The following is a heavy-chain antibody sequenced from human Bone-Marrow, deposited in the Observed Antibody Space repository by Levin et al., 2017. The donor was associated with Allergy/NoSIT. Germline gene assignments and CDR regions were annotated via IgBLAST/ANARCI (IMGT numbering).Heavy chain of an antibody. Sequence: SVKVSCKASGVTLRDYAITWVRQAPGQGLEWMGGIISISETTNYAQKFQGRLTITAAESTSAAYMELKSLRFEDTAVYYCVVVSPGRDVWGPGTTVTVSS. CDR1: GVTLRDYA. CDR2: IISISETT. V-gene: IGHV1-69*13. D-gene: IGHD2-21*01. J-gene: IGHJ6*02. CDR3: VVVSPGRDV.